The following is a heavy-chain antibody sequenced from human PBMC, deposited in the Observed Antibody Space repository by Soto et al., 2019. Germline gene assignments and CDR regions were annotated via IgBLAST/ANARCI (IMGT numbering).Heavy chain of an antibody. CDR3: ARGGYYDSSGYYN. CDR2: IYYSGST. V-gene: IGHV4-31*03. Sequence: QVQLQESGPGLVKPSQTLSLTCTVSGGSISSGGYYCSWIRQHPGKGLEWIGYIYYSGSTYYNPSLKSRVTISVDTSKNQFSLKLSSVTAADTAVYYCARGGYYDSSGYYNWGQGTLVTVSS. J-gene: IGHJ4*02. D-gene: IGHD3-22*01. CDR1: GGSISSGGYY.